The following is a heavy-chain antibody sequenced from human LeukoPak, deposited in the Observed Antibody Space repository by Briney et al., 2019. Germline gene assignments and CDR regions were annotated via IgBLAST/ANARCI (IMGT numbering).Heavy chain of an antibody. CDR2: ISGSGGST. V-gene: IGHV3-23*01. CDR3: ARVAVPMIVVVINTDY. Sequence: GGSLSLSCAASGFTFSSYAMSWVRQAPGKGLEGVSAISGSGGSTYYADSVKGRFTISRDNSKNTLYLQMNSLRAEDTAVYYCARVAVPMIVVVINTDYWGQGTLVTVSS. D-gene: IGHD3-22*01. J-gene: IGHJ4*02. CDR1: GFTFSSYA.